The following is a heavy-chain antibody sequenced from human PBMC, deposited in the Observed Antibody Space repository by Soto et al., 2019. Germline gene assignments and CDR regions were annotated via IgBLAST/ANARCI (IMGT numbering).Heavy chain of an antibody. J-gene: IGHJ5*02. Sequence: VGRVIKKNRKGLEWMGLIYPGDSDTRYSPSCQGQVTISADKSTSTAYLEWSSLNASDTAMYYCALYGFKQQLVLDQSRFDPWGQGTHVTVSS. CDR3: ALYGFKQQLVLDQSRFDP. V-gene: IGHV5-51*01. CDR2: IYPGDSDT. D-gene: IGHD3-10*01.